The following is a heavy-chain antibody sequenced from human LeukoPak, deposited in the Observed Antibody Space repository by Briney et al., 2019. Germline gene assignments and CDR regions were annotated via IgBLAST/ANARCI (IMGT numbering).Heavy chain of an antibody. CDR3: ARGLSTGTGYFDY. Sequence: SETLSLTCTVSGGSISSSSYYWGWIRQPPGKGLEWIGSIYYSGSTNYNPSLKSRVTISVDTSKNQFSLKLSSVTAADTAVYYCARGLSTGTGYFDYWGQGTLVTVSS. V-gene: IGHV4-39*07. D-gene: IGHD1-1*01. CDR1: GGSISSSSYY. CDR2: IYYSGST. J-gene: IGHJ4*02.